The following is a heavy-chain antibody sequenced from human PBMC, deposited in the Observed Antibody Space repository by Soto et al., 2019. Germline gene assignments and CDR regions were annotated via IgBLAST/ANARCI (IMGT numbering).Heavy chain of an antibody. CDR3: ARGDFWSGYPLSYYYYYGMDV. V-gene: IGHV1-2*04. J-gene: IGHJ6*02. CDR2: INPNSGGT. Sequence: ASVKVSCKASGYTFTGYYMHWVRQAPGQGLEWMGWINPNSGGTNYAQKFQGWVTMTRDTSISTAYMELSRLRSDDTAVYYCARGDFWSGYPLSYYYYYGMDVWGPGTTVTVSS. D-gene: IGHD3-3*01. CDR1: GYTFTGYY.